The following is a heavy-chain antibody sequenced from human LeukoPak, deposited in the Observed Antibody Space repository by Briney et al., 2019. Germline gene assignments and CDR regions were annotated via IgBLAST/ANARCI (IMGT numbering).Heavy chain of an antibody. CDR2: IDADGGSI. D-gene: IGHD5-24*01. V-gene: IGHV3-74*01. J-gene: IGHJ4*02. Sequence: PGGSLRLSCAASGITISSYWMHWVSQAPGKGLGWVLRIDADGGSISYADSVKGRFTISRDNAKNTLYLQMNSLRAEDTAVYYCARGGEGYSPLSYWGQGTLVSVSS. CDR1: GITISSYW. CDR3: ARGGEGYSPLSY.